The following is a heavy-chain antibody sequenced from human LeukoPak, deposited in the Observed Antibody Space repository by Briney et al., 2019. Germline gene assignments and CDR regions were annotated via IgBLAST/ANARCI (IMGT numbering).Heavy chain of an antibody. J-gene: IGHJ5*02. CDR2: INPSGGST. Sequence: ASVKVSCKASGYTFTSYYMHWVRQAPGQGLEWMGIINPSGGSTNYAQKFQGRVTMTRDTSTSTVYMELTRLRFEDTAVYYCVRDAGSLLWFGEYNWFDPWGQGTLVTVSS. D-gene: IGHD3-10*01. V-gene: IGHV1-46*01. CDR1: GYTFTSYY. CDR3: VRDAGSLLWFGEYNWFDP.